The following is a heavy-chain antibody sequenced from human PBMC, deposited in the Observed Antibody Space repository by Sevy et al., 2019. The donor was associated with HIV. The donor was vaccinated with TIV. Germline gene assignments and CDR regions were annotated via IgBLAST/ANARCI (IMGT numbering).Heavy chain of an antibody. CDR2: TYYKSKWYN. Sequence: SQTLSLTCAISGDSVSTYSAAWNWIRQSPSRCLEWLGRTYYKSKWYNDYALTVKSRISINPDTPKNQISLQLNSVTPEDTAVYYCARESRWFFFHFDYWGQGTLVTVSS. J-gene: IGHJ4*02. CDR1: GDSVSTYSAA. CDR3: ARESRWFFFHFDY. V-gene: IGHV6-1*01. D-gene: IGHD3-10*01.